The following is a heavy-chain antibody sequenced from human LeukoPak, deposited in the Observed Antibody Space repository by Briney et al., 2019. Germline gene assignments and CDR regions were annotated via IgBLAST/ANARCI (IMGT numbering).Heavy chain of an antibody. V-gene: IGHV3-23*01. D-gene: IGHD2-21*01. Sequence: PGGSLGLSCSASGFTFSTYAMHWVRQAPGKGLEWVSAISGSGGSTYYADSVKGRFAISRDNSKNTVYLQVNSLRAEDTAVYYCQCGGGLLPHWGQGTLVTVSS. J-gene: IGHJ1*01. CDR2: ISGSGGST. CDR1: GFTFSTYA. CDR3: QCGGGLLPH.